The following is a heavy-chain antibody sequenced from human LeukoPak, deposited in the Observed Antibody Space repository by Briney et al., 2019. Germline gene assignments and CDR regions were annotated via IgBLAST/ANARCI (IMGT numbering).Heavy chain of an antibody. V-gene: IGHV3-9*01. CDR2: ISWNSGSI. J-gene: IGHJ5*02. CDR1: GFTFDDYA. Sequence: GGSLRLSCAASGFTFDDYAMHWVRQAPGKGLEWVSGISWNSGSIGYADSVKGRFTISRDNAKNSLYLQMNSLRAEDTALYYCAKERSTSCLCLDPWGQGTLVTVS. D-gene: IGHD2-2*01. CDR3: AKERSTSCLCLDP.